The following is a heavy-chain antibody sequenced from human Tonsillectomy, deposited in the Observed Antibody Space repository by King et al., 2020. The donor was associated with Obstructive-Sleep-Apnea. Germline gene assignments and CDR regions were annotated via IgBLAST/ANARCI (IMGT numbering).Heavy chain of an antibody. D-gene: IGHD1-26*01. J-gene: IGHJ2*01. CDR1: GFTFSSYG. CDR2: ISYDGRNT. Sequence: VQLVESGGGVVQPGRSLRLSCAASGFTFSSYGMHWVRQAPGKGLEWGAVISYDGRNTYYADSVKGRFTISSDNSKNTLSLQMKSLRAEDTAVYYCAKSGSGSYPNWYFDLWGRGTLVTVSS. CDR3: AKSGSGSYPNWYFDL. V-gene: IGHV3-30*18.